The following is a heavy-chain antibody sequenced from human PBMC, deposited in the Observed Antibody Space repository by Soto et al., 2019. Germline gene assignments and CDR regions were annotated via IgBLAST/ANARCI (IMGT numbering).Heavy chain of an antibody. V-gene: IGHV2-5*02. J-gene: IGHJ1*01. D-gene: IGHD1-26*01. CDR1: GFSLSTSGVG. CDR3: APRPKTVGDEYFQH. Sequence: QITLKESGPTLVKPTQTLTLTCTFSGFSLSTSGVGVGWIRQRPGKALEWLALIYLDDDKRYSPSLKSRLTITKDTSKNQVVLTMTNMDLGDTATYYCAPRPKTVGDEYFQHWGQGTLVTVSS. CDR2: IYLDDDK.